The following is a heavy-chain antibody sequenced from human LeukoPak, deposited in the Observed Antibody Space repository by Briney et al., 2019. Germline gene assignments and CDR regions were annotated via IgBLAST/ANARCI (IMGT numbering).Heavy chain of an antibody. V-gene: IGHV3-23*01. CDR3: AKDLLQYTSSWYGTIDY. CDR1: GFTFSSYA. CDR2: ISGNSGST. D-gene: IGHD6-13*01. J-gene: IGHJ4*02. Sequence: PGGSLRLSCAASGFTFSSYAMSWVRQAPGKGLEWVSAISGNSGSTYYADSVKGRFTISRDNSKNTLYLQMNSLRAEDTAVYYCAKDLLQYTSSWYGTIDYWGQGTLVTVS.